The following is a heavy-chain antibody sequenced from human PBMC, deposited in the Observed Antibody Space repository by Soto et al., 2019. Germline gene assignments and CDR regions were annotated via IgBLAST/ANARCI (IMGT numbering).Heavy chain of an antibody. Sequence: QVQLVESGGGVVQPGRSLRLSCAASGFIFRNFGMHWVRRAPGKGLEWVAVISGDGNDKYYPDSMKGRFTISRDNFNNTLYLQLNSLRPEDTAVYHCVQGASTAHQPLDSWGQGVLVTASS. CDR1: GFIFRNFG. CDR2: ISGDGNDK. CDR3: VQGASTAHQPLDS. J-gene: IGHJ4*02. V-gene: IGHV3-30*03. D-gene: IGHD1-26*01.